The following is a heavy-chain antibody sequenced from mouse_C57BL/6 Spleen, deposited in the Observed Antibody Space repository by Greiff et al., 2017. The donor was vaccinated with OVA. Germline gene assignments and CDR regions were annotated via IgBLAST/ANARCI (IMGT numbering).Heavy chain of an antibody. Sequence: VHVKQSGAELVRPGASVKLSCTASGFNIKDDYMHWVKQRPEQGLEWIGWIDPENGDTEYASKFQGKATITADTSSNTAYLQLSSLTSEDTAVYYCTTYYGSSGGYWGQGTTLTVSS. CDR1: GFNIKDDY. CDR3: TTYYGSSGGY. V-gene: IGHV14-4*01. J-gene: IGHJ2*01. CDR2: IDPENGDT. D-gene: IGHD1-1*01.